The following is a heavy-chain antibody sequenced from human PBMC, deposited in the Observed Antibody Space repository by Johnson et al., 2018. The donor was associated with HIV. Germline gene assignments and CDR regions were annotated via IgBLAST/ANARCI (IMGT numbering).Heavy chain of an antibody. CDR3: AKDRGSPGIPAAFDI. CDR2: ISSNGGST. Sequence: VQLVESGGGVVQPGGSLRLSCAASGFTFSSHAIHWVRQAPGKGLEYVSAISSNGGSTCYANSVKGRFTISRDNSKNTLYLQMDSLGVEDTAVYHWAKDRGSPGIPAAFDIWGQGTMVTVAS. CDR1: GFTFSSHA. J-gene: IGHJ3*02. D-gene: IGHD1-26*01. V-gene: IGHV3-64*01.